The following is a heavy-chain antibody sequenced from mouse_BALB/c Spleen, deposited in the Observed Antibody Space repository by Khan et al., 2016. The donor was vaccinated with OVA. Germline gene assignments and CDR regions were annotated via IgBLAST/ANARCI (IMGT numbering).Heavy chain of an antibody. Sequence: QIQLVQSGPELKKPGETVKISCKASGYTFTNYGMNWVKQAPGKGLKWMGWINTYTGEPTYTDDFKGRFAFSLETSASTAYLQINNLKNDDMATYFCARWASYWYFDVWGAGTTVTVSS. J-gene: IGHJ1*01. CDR3: ARWASYWYFDV. CDR2: INTYTGEP. V-gene: IGHV9-1*02. CDR1: GYTFTNYG.